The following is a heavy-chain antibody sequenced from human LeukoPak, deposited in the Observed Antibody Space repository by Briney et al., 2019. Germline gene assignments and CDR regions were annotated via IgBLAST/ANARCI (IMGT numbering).Heavy chain of an antibody. CDR2: IYPGDLNI. J-gene: IGHJ3*02. Sequence: HGESLKISCKGSGYSFTTYWIGWVRQMPGKGLEWMGIIYPGDLNIRYSPSFQGQVTISADKSISTAYLQWSSLKASDTAMYYCARQAGDGYNLDAFDIWGQGTMVTVSS. V-gene: IGHV5-51*01. CDR1: GYSFTTYW. CDR3: ARQAGDGYNLDAFDI. D-gene: IGHD5-24*01.